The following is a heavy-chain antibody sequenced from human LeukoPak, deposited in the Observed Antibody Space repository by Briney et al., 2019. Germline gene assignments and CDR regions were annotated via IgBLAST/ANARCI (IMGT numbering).Heavy chain of an antibody. CDR2: IYYSGST. J-gene: IGHJ4*02. CDR1: GGSISSGGYY. Sequence: SETLSLTCTVSGGSISSGGYYWSWIRQHPGKGLEWIGYIYYSGSTYYNPSLKSRVTISVDRSKNQFSLKLSSVTAADTAVYYCARAELDYYGSGSYLGPYYFDYWGQGTLVTVSS. V-gene: IGHV4-31*03. D-gene: IGHD3-10*01. CDR3: ARAELDYYGSGSYLGPYYFDY.